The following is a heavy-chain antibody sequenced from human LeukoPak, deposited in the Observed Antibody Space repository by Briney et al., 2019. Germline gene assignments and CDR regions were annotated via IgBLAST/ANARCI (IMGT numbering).Heavy chain of an antibody. CDR1: GGSISSGDYY. D-gene: IGHD3-22*01. V-gene: IGHV4-30-4*01. CDR2: IYYSGST. Sequence: SETLSLTFTVSGGSISSGDYYWSWIRQPPGKGLEWIGYIYYSGSTYYNPSLKSRVTISVDTSKNQFSLKLSSVTAADTAVYYCARVPAPYSYDTSGYDSWGQGTLVTVSS. J-gene: IGHJ4*02. CDR3: ARVPAPYSYDTSGYDS.